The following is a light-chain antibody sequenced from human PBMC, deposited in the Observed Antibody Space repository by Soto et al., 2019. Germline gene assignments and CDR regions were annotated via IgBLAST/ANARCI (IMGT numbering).Light chain of an antibody. CDR3: SSYTSSSTHVV. CDR2: EVN. V-gene: IGLV2-14*01. J-gene: IGLJ2*01. CDR1: TSDVGGYKY. Sequence: QSALTQPASVSGSPGQSITISCTGSTSDVGGYKYVSWYQQHPGKAPKLLIFEVNNRPSGVSNRFSGSKYGNTASLTISGLQAEDEADYYCSSYTSSSTHVVFGGGTKVTVL.